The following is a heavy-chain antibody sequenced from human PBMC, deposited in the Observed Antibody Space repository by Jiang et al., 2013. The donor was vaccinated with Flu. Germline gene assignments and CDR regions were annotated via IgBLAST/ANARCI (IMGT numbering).Heavy chain of an antibody. J-gene: IGHJ5*02. D-gene: IGHD3-3*01. CDR2: INPSGGST. CDR1: GYTFTSYY. CDR3: ARWYYDFWSGTPPRNNWFDP. V-gene: IGHV1-46*01. Sequence: KASGYTFTSYYMHWVRQAPGQGLEWMGIINPSGGSTSYAQKFQGRVTMTRDTSTSTVYMELSSLRSEDTAVYYCARWYYDFWSGTPPRNNWFDPWGQGTLVTVSS.